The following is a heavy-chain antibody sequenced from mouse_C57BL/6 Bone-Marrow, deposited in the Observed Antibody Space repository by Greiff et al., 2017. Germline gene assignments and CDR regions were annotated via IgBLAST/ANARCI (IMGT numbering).Heavy chain of an antibody. Sequence: QVQLQQPGAELVMPGASVKLSCKASGYTFTSYWMPWVQQRPGQGLEWIGEIDPSDSYTNYNQKFKGKSTLTVDKSSSTAYMQLSSLTSEDSAVYYCARDDYLYYYAMDYWGQGTSVTVSS. D-gene: IGHD2-4*01. CDR1: GYTFTSYW. CDR2: IDPSDSYT. J-gene: IGHJ4*01. V-gene: IGHV1-69*01. CDR3: ARDDYLYYYAMDY.